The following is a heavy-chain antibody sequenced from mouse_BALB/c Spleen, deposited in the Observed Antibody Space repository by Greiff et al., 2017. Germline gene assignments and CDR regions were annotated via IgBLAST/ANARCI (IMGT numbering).Heavy chain of an antibody. D-gene: IGHD1-1*01. J-gene: IGHJ1*01. CDR3: TFYYGSRDWYFDV. CDR2: IDPSDSYT. Sequence: QVQLQQPGAELVKPGASVKMSCKASGYTFTSYWMHWVKQRPGQGLEWIGTIDPSDSYTSYNQKFKGKATLTVDTSSSTAYMQLSSLTSEDSAVYYWTFYYGSRDWYFDVWGAGTTVTVSS. CDR1: GYTFTSYW. V-gene: IGHV1S127*01.